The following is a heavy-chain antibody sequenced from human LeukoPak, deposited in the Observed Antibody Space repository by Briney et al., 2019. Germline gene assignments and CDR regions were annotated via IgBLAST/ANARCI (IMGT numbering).Heavy chain of an antibody. CDR1: GGSISSSNW. CDR3: ARGNDY. CDR2: IYYGGSI. Sequence: SETLSLTCAVSGGSISSSNWWSWVRQPPGKGLEWIGFIYYGGSINYNPSLKSRVTISVDSSKTQVSLKLSSVTAADTAVYYCARGNDYWGQGTLVTVSS. V-gene: IGHV4-4*02. J-gene: IGHJ4*02.